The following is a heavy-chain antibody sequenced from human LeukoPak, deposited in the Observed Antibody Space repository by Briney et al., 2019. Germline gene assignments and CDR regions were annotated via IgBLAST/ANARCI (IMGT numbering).Heavy chain of an antibody. CDR2: ISSSSSYI. Sequence: GGSLRLSCAPSGFTFSSYSMNWVRQAPGKGREWVSSISSSSSYIYYADSVKGRFTISRDNAKNSLYLQMNSLRAEDTAVYYCARRPNYYYDSSGYGYWGQGTLVTVSS. CDR1: GFTFSSYS. CDR3: ARRPNYYYDSSGYGY. V-gene: IGHV3-21*01. D-gene: IGHD3-22*01. J-gene: IGHJ4*02.